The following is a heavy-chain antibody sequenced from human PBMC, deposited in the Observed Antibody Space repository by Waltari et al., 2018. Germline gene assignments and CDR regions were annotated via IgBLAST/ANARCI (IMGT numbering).Heavy chain of an antibody. CDR2: IRSSSSYI. J-gene: IGHJ3*02. V-gene: IGHV3-21*01. Sequence: EVQLVESGGGLVKPGGSLRLSCAASGFTFSSYSMNWVRQAPGKGLEWVSSIRSSSSYIYYADSVKGLFTISRDNAKNSLYLQMNSLRAEDTAVYYCARDSGLLLWFGDASDAFDIWGQGTMVTVSS. D-gene: IGHD3-10*01. CDR1: GFTFSSYS. CDR3: ARDSGLLLWFGDASDAFDI.